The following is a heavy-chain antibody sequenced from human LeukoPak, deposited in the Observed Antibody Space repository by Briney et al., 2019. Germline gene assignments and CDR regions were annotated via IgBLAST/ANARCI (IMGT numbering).Heavy chain of an antibody. D-gene: IGHD3-16*02. V-gene: IGHV3-48*02. CDR3: ARGGPPYYDYVWGSYRYGPNAFDI. CDR2: ISSSSSTI. CDR1: GFTFSSYS. Sequence: GSLRLSCAASGFTFSSYSMNWVRQAPGKGLEWVSYISSSSSTIYYADSVKGRFTISRDNAKNSLYLQMNSLGDEDTAVYYCARGGPPYYDYVWGSYRYGPNAFDIWGQGTMVTVSS. J-gene: IGHJ3*02.